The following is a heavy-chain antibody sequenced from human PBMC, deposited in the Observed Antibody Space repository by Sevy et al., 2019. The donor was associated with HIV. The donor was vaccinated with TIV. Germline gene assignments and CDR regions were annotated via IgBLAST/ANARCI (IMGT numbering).Heavy chain of an antibody. CDR1: GYTFTSYD. CDR3: ARMISSSWTSIYYYYGMDV. D-gene: IGHD6-13*01. V-gene: IGHV1-8*01. CDR2: MNPNSGNT. J-gene: IGHJ6*02. Sequence: ASVKVSCKASGYTFTSYDINWVRQATGQGLEWMGWMNPNSGNTGYAQKFQGRVTMTRNTSISTAYMELSSLRSEDTAVYYCARMISSSWTSIYYYYGMDVWGQGTTVTVSS.